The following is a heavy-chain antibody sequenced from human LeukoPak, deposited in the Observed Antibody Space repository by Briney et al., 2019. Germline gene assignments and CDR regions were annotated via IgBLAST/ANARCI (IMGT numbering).Heavy chain of an antibody. J-gene: IGHJ4*02. CDR1: GFTFSSYE. CDR2: ISSSGSTI. CDR3: ASELWSNRWRGMVDY. Sequence: GGSLRLSCAASGFTFSSYEMNWVRQAPGKELEWVSYISSSGSTIYYADSVKGRFTISRDNAKNSLYLQINSLRAEDTAVYYCASELWSNRWRGMVDYWGQGTLVTVSS. V-gene: IGHV3-48*03. D-gene: IGHD5-18*01.